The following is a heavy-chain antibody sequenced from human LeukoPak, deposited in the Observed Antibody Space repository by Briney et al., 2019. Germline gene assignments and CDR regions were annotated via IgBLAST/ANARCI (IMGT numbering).Heavy chain of an antibody. CDR3: ARRNILSGYYHFDY. Sequence: SETLSLTCTVSGASITSINYYWAWIRQPPGKGLEWIGSLSSGGPTYNNPSLESRTSISADTSSNQLFLKLTSVTAADTAVYFCARRNILSGYYHFDYWGHGTLVTVSS. D-gene: IGHD3-9*01. V-gene: IGHV4-39*01. CDR1: GASITSINYY. CDR2: LSSGGPT. J-gene: IGHJ4*01.